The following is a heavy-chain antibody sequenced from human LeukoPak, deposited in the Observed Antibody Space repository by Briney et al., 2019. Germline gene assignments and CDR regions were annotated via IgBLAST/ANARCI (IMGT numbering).Heavy chain of an antibody. CDR3: AKDAIDYGDSGPFDY. D-gene: IGHD4-17*01. V-gene: IGHV3-30*18. J-gene: IGHJ4*02. Sequence: GRSLRLSCAASGFTFSSYGMHWVRQAPGKGLEWVAVISYDGSNKYYADSVKGRFTISRDNSKNTLYLQMNSLRAEDTAVYYCAKDAIDYGDSGPFDYWGQGTLVTASS. CDR2: ISYDGSNK. CDR1: GFTFSSYG.